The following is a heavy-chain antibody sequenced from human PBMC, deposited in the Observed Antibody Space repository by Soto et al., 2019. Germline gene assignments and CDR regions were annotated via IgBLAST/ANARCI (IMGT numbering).Heavy chain of an antibody. CDR3: ARRYCISTSCHYYGMDV. CDR1: GGTFSTYT. V-gene: IGHV1-69*12. Sequence: QVQLVQSGAEVKKPGSSVKVSCKASGGTFSTYTINWVRQAPGQGLEWMGGIIPMFGTANYAQKFQGRVTITADESTSTAYMELSRLRSEDTAVYYCARRYCISTSCHYYGMDVWGQGTTVTVSS. J-gene: IGHJ6*02. CDR2: IIPMFGTA. D-gene: IGHD2-2*01.